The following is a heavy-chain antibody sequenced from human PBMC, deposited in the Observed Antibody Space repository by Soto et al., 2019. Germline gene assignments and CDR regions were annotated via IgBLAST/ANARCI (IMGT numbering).Heavy chain of an antibody. CDR3: ARDGKDTMVRGVGEDYFDY. CDR2: IYYSGST. J-gene: IGHJ4*02. CDR1: GGSISSYY. D-gene: IGHD3-10*01. V-gene: IGHV4-59*01. Sequence: QVQLQESGPGLVKPSETLSLTCTVSGGSISSYYWSWIRQPPGKGLEWIGYIYYSGSTNYNPSLKSRVTISVDTSKNQFSLKLSFVTAADTAVYYCARDGKDTMVRGVGEDYFDYWGQGTLVTVSS.